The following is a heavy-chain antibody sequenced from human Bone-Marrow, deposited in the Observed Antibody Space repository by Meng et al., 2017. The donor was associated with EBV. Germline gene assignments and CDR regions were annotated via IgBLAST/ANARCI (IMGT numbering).Heavy chain of an antibody. CDR3: ASESGRGYTPDY. CDR2: LIPMFGAP. Sequence: VQVEQSVAEVKKLGSSVKVACKTSGGPFNSDAISWVRQAPGQGLEWLGGLIPMFGAPNYAQKFQGRVTITADASTSTHYMELSSLRSEDTAVYYCASESGRGYTPDYWGQGTLVTVSS. J-gene: IGHJ4*02. D-gene: IGHD3-10*01. CDR1: GGPFNSDA. V-gene: IGHV1-69*01.